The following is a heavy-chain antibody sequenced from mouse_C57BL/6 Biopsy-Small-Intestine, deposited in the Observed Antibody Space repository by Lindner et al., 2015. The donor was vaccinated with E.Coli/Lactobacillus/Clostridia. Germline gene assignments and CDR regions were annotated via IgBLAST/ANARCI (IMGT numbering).Heavy chain of an antibody. CDR3: ARDWDTRSDLFDP. CDR1: GYTFTTYG. J-gene: IGHJ4*01. CDR2: ISTYKGNT. D-gene: IGHD4-1*01. V-gene: IGHV1S126*01. Sequence: SVKVSCKASGYTFTTYGISWVRQAPGQGLEWMGWISTYKGNTNYAQKFQDRISMTTDTSTSTAYMELRSLRSDDTAVYYCARDWDTRSDLFDPWGQGSLVTVSS.